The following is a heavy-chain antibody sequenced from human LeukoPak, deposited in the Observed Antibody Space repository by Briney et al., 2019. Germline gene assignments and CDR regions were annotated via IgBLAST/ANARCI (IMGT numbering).Heavy chain of an antibody. CDR2: IYYSGST. CDR1: GGSISSSSYY. Sequence: PSETLSLTCTVSGGSISSSSYYWGWIRQPPGKGLEWIGSIYYSGSTYYNPSLKSRVTISADTSKNQFSLKLSSVTAADTAVYYCARNPGTMIVVVPGGFDYWGQGTLVTVSS. D-gene: IGHD3-22*01. J-gene: IGHJ4*02. V-gene: IGHV4-39*07. CDR3: ARNPGTMIVVVPGGFDY.